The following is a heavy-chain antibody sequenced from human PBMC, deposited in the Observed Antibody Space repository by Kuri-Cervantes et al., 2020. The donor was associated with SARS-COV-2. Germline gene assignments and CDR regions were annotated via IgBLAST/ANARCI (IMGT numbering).Heavy chain of an antibody. CDR2: IYSSENA. D-gene: IGHD6-25*01. CDR3: VRDRGERGH. CDR1: EFPFSSFP. Sequence: GGSLRLSCTASEFPFSSFPIYWVRQAPGKGLEWVSVIYSSENAYYADSVEGRFTISRDNSKNTVYLQMNDLRAEDTAVYYCVRDRGERGHWGQGTLVTVSS. J-gene: IGHJ4*02. V-gene: IGHV3-53*01.